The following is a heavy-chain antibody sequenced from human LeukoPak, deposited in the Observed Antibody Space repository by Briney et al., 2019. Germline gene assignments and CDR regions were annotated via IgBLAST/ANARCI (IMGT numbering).Heavy chain of an antibody. Sequence: GSLRLSCAASGFTFSSYAMSWVRQAPGKGLEWVSAISGSGGSTYYADSVKGRFTIFRDNSKNTLYLQMNSLRAEDTAVYYCAKFPITMIVVVREAYFQHWGQGTLVTVSS. D-gene: IGHD3-22*01. CDR2: ISGSGGST. CDR3: AKFPITMIVVVREAYFQH. V-gene: IGHV3-23*01. J-gene: IGHJ1*01. CDR1: GFTFSSYA.